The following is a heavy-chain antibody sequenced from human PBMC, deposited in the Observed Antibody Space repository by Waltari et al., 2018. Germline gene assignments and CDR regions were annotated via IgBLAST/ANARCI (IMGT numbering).Heavy chain of an antibody. CDR3: ATTTWGGVNDY. CDR1: GFTFSSRW. J-gene: IGHJ4*02. D-gene: IGHD4-17*01. CDR2: ISQDGSER. Sequence: EVQLVESGGGLVQPGGSLRLSCVASGFTFSSRWMSWVRQAPGKGLEWGTNISQDGSERYYVGSVKGRFTVSRDNAQNSLYLQMNSLSAEDTAMYYCATTTWGGVNDYWGQGTLVTVSS. V-gene: IGHV3-7*01.